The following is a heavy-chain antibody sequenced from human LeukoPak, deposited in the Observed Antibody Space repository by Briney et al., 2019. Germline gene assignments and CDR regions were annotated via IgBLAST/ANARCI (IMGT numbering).Heavy chain of an antibody. CDR2: IYYSGST. J-gene: IGHJ3*02. V-gene: IGHV4-39*07. CDR1: GGSISSSSYY. Sequence: SETLSLTCTVSGGSISSSSYYWGWIRQPPGKGLEWIGSIYYSGSTYHNPSLKSRVTISVDTSKNQFSLKLSSVTAADTAVYYCARAVAPGAFDIWGQGTMVTVSS. D-gene: IGHD2-15*01. CDR3: ARAVAPGAFDI.